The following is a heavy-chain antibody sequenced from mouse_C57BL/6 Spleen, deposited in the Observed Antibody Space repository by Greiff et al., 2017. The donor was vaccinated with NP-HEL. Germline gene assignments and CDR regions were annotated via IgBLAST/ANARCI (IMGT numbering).Heavy chain of an antibody. CDR1: GYAFSSSW. Sequence: VQLQQSGPELVKPGASVKISCKASGYAFSSSWMNWVKQRPGQGLEWIGRIYPGDGDTNYNGKFKGKATLTADKSSSTATMKLSSLTSEDSAVFFCAGKTNYYGRAMDYWGQGTSVTVSS. D-gene: IGHD1-1*01. CDR3: AGKTNYYGRAMDY. CDR2: IYPGDGDT. J-gene: IGHJ4*01. V-gene: IGHV1-82*01.